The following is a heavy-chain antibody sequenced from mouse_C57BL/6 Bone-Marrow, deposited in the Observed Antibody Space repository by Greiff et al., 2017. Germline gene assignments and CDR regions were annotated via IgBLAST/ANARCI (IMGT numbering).Heavy chain of an antibody. CDR2: ISSGGSYT. CDR1: GFTFSSYG. CDR3: AREDGYYFFYAMDY. D-gene: IGHD2-3*01. J-gene: IGHJ4*01. Sequence: DVHLVESGGDLVKPGGSLKLSCAASGFTFSSYGMSWVRQTPDKRLEWVATISSGGSYTYYPDSVKGRFTISRDNAKNTLYLQMSSLKSEDTAMYYCAREDGYYFFYAMDYWGQGTSVTVSS. V-gene: IGHV5-6*01.